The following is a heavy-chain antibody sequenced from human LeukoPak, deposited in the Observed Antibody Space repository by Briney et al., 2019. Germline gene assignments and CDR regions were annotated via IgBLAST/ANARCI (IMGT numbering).Heavy chain of an antibody. CDR2: IDSDGSVT. Sequence: GGSLRLSCAGSGFSLNNYWMHWVRQTPGRGLVWVSRIDSDGSVTNYADSVEGRFTISRDNSKNTLYLQMNSLTDEDTAVYYCARDLSGSYMSDYWGQGTLVTVSS. CDR3: ARDLSGSYMSDY. J-gene: IGHJ4*02. D-gene: IGHD3-10*01. CDR1: GFSLNNYW. V-gene: IGHV3-74*01.